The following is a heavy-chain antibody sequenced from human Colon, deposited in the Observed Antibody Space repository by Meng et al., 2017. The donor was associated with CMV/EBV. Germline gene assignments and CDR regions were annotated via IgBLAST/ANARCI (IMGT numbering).Heavy chain of an antibody. V-gene: IGHV1-46*01. J-gene: IGHJ6*02. CDR1: GYTLTTYY. D-gene: IGHD5-12*01. CDR3: ARGGLRYSGQGFGELWVYYSGMDV. CDR2: INPSGGST. Sequence: ASVPVSCKASGYTLTTYYMHWVRQAPGQGREWMGMINPSGGSTTYAQKFQGRLTVTRDTSTSTVYLDLGSLRSDDTALYYCARGGLRYSGQGFGELWVYYSGMDVWGQGTTVTVSS.